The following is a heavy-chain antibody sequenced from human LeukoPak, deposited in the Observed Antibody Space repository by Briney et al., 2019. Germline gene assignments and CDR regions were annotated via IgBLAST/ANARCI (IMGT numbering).Heavy chain of an antibody. V-gene: IGHV3-7*01. CDR3: ARDLNWETY. D-gene: IGHD7-27*01. J-gene: IGHJ4*02. CDR2: IKTDGSLI. Sequence: GGSLRLSCAASGFTFSSYEMNWVRQAPGKGLEWVANIKTDGSLIYYVDSVKGRFTISRDNAKNSLYLQMNSLRVEDTAVYYCARDLNWETYWGQGTLVSVSS. CDR1: GFTFSSYE.